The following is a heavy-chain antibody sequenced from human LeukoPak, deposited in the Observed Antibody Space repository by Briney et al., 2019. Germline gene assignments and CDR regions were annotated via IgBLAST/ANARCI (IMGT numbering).Heavy chain of an antibody. CDR2: LSYDGSDK. Sequence: GGSLRLPCAASGFTFNTYGMHWVRQAPGKGLEGVAALSYDGSDKWYTDSVKGRFTISRDNSENTVYLQMNSLRTEDTAVYYCAKDRSYYGAGSFFEYWGQGTLVTVSS. D-gene: IGHD3-10*01. CDR1: GFTFNTYG. CDR3: AKDRSYYGAGSFFEY. V-gene: IGHV3-30*18. J-gene: IGHJ4*02.